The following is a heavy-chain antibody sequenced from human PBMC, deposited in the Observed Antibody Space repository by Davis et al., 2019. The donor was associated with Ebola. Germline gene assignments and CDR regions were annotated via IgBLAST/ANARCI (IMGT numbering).Heavy chain of an antibody. CDR3: AKDNDSSGYYLLYYYYGMDV. CDR2: ISGSDGST. D-gene: IGHD3-22*01. V-gene: IGHV3-23*01. CDR1: GFTFSSYV. Sequence: GESLKISCAASGFTFSSYVMSWVRQAPGKGLEWVSTISGSDGSTYYADSVKGRFTISRDNSKNTLYLQMNSLRAEDTAVYYCAKDNDSSGYYLLYYYYGMDVWGQGTTVTVSS. J-gene: IGHJ6*02.